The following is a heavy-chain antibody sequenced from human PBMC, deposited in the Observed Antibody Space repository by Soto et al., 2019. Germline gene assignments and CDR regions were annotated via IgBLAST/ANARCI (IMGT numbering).Heavy chain of an antibody. CDR2: ISSSSSTI. J-gene: IGHJ6*03. CDR1: GFTFSSYS. D-gene: IGHD6-13*01. CDR3: ARDPTRAAAAHYYYYMDV. Sequence: GGSLRLSCAASGFTFSSYSMNWVRQAPGKGLEWVSYISSSSSTIYYADSVKGRFTISRDNAKNSLYLQMNSLRAEDTAVYYCARDPTRAAAAHYYYYMDVGGKGTTVTVSS. V-gene: IGHV3-48*01.